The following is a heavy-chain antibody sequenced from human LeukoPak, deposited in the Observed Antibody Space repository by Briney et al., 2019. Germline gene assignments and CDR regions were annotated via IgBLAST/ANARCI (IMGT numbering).Heavy chain of an antibody. CDR1: GFTFSSYA. CDR3: AREKLEMEQWKGGFDY. J-gene: IGHJ4*02. D-gene: IGHD5-24*01. CDR2: ISYDGSNK. Sequence: PGRSLRLSCAASGFTFSSYAMHWVRQAPGKGLEWVAVISYDGSNKYYADSVKGRFTISRDNSKNTLYLQMNSLRAEDTAVYYCAREKLEMEQWKGGFDYWGQGTLVTVSS. V-gene: IGHV3-30-3*01.